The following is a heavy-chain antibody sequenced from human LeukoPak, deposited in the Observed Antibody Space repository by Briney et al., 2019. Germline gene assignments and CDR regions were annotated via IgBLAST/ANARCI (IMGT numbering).Heavy chain of an antibody. CDR1: GYTFTSYG. D-gene: IGHD3-10*01. V-gene: IGHV1-18*04. J-gene: IGHJ6*04. CDR3: ARDVTMVRGVIGYYYGMDV. Sequence: ASVKVSCKASGYTFTSYGISWLRQAPGQGLEWMGWISAYNGNTNYAQKLQGRVTMTTDTYTSTAYMELRSLRSDDTAVYYCARDVTMVRGVIGYYYGMDVWGKGTTVTVP. CDR2: ISAYNGNT.